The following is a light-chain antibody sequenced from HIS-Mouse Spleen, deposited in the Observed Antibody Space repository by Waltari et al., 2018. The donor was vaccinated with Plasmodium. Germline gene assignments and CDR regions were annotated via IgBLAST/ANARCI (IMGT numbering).Light chain of an antibody. J-gene: IGKJ1*01. V-gene: IGKV4-1*01. CDR3: QQYYSTPWT. Sequence: DIVMTPSPDSLAVSLGERATINCTSSQSVLYRSNNKNYLAWYQQKPGQPPKLLIYWASTRESGVPDRFSGSGSGTDFTLTISSLQAEDVAVYYCQQYYSTPWTFGQGTKVEIK. CDR2: WAS. CDR1: QSVLYRSNNKNY.